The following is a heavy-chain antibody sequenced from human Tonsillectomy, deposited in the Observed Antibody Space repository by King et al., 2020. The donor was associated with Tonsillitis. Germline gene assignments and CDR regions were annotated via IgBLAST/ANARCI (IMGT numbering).Heavy chain of an antibody. V-gene: IGHV5-10-1*03. Sequence: VQLVESGAEVKKPGESLRLSCKGSGYSFSSYWISWVRQMPGKGLEWMGRIAPSDYYPNYSPSFQGHVTISADKSISTAYLQRSSLKASDTAMYYCALTQECRGPTCYPDWGGMDAWGQGITFNFSS. CDR3: ALTQECRGPTCYPDWGGMDA. D-gene: IGHD2-2*01. CDR1: GYSFSSYW. CDR2: IAPSDYYP. J-gene: IGHJ6*02.